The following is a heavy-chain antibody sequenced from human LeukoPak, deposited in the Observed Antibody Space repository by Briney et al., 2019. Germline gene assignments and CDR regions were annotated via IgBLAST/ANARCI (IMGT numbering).Heavy chain of an antibody. Sequence: GGSLRLSCAASGFTFSSYWMSWVRQAPGKGLEWVANIKQDGSEKNYVDSVKGRFTISRDNAKNSLYLQMNSLRAEDTAVYYCARDPAGVRYAFDIWGQGTMVTVSS. CDR1: GFTFSSYW. CDR2: IKQDGSEK. CDR3: ARDPAGVRYAFDI. J-gene: IGHJ3*02. V-gene: IGHV3-7*01. D-gene: IGHD3-10*01.